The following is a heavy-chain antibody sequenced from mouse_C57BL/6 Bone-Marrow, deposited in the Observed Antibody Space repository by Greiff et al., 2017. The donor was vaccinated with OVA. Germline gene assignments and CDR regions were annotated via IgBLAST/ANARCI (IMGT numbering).Heavy chain of an antibody. J-gene: IGHJ4*01. Sequence: VQLQESGAELARPGASVKLSCKASGYTFTSYGISWVKQRTGQGLEWIGEIYPRSGNTYYNEKFKGTATLTADKSSSTAYMELRSLTSEDSAVYYCARTTVVPYYAMDYWGQGTSVTVSS. CDR1: GYTFTSYG. V-gene: IGHV1-81*01. D-gene: IGHD1-1*01. CDR2: IYPRSGNT. CDR3: ARTTVVPYYAMDY.